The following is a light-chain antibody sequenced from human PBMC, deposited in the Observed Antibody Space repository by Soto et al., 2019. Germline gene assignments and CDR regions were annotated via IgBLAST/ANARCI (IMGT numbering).Light chain of an antibody. CDR3: QQYNSYLTWT. Sequence: EIQMAQAPSGLSASVGDRVTVTGRASQSISSWLAWYQQKPGKAPKLLIYDASSLESGVPSRFSGSGSGTEFTLTIRSLQPDDFATYYCQQYNSYLTWTFGQGTKVDIK. CDR1: QSISSW. J-gene: IGKJ1*01. V-gene: IGKV1-5*01. CDR2: DAS.